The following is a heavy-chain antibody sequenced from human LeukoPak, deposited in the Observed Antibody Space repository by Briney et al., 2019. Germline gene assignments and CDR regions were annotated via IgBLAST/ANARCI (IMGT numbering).Heavy chain of an antibody. V-gene: IGHV3-21*04. Sequence: GGSLRLSCAASGFTFSSYSMNWVRQAPGKGLEWVSSISSSSSYIYYADSVKGRFTISRDNAKNSLYLQMNSLRAEDTAAYYCARGRDYDILTGGNWFDPWGQGTLVTVSS. J-gene: IGHJ5*02. D-gene: IGHD3-9*01. CDR1: GFTFSSYS. CDR3: ARGRDYDILTGGNWFDP. CDR2: ISSSSSYI.